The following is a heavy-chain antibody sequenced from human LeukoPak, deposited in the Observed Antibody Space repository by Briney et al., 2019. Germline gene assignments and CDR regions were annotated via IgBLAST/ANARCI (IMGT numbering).Heavy chain of an antibody. J-gene: IGHJ6*03. CDR3: AREVTTSRYYYYYMDV. Sequence: SETLSLTCAVYGGSFSGYYWSWIRQPPGKGLEWIGEINHSGSTNYNPSLKSRVTISVDTSKNQFSLKLSSVTAADTAVYYSAREVTTSRYYYYYMDVWGKGTTVTVSS. CDR2: INHSGST. V-gene: IGHV4-34*01. D-gene: IGHD4-17*01. CDR1: GGSFSGYY.